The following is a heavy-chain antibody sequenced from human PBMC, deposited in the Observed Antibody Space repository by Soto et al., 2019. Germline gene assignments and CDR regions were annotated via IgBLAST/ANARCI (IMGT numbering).Heavy chain of an antibody. CDR3: ATAPGDY. CDR2: IIPIFGPG. J-gene: IGHJ4*02. Sequence: QVQLVQSGAEVKKPGSSVKVSCKASGDTFSSYPFSWVRQAPGQGLEWMGTIIPIFGPGKYAQKFQGRLTIPADGSSTTVYMDLSSLRSDDTAIYYCATAPGDYWGQGTPVTVSS. CDR1: GDTFSSYP. V-gene: IGHV1-69*15.